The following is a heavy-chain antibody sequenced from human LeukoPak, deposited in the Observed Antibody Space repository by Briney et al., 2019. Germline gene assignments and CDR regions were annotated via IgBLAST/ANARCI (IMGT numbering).Heavy chain of an antibody. CDR1: GGSISSSYYY. D-gene: IGHD5-12*01. V-gene: IGHV4-39*01. Sequence: SETLSLTCTVSGGSISSSYYYWGWIRQPPGKGLEWIGSLFSGRTTYYNPSLDSRVTISVVTSKNQFSLQLNSVTAADTAVYYCVRHDGRGGATMGALDSWGQGSLVTVSS. J-gene: IGHJ4*02. CDR2: LFSGRTT. CDR3: VRHDGRGGATMGALDS.